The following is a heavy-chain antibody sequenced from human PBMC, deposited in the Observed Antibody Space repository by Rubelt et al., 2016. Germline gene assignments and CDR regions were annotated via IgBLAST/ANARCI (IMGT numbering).Heavy chain of an antibody. CDR1: GFTFSSYG. V-gene: IGHV3-48*04. Sequence: EFGGGVVQPGRSLRLSCAASGFTFSSYGMHWVRQAPGKGLEWVSFISGDLHTIYYTDSVRGRFTISRENAKSSLYLQMNSLRAEDTAVYYCIGDYGSGCYYNAFDYWGQGTLVTVSS. CDR3: IGDYGSGCYYNAFDY. CDR2: ISGDLHTI. J-gene: IGHJ4*02. D-gene: IGHD3-10*01.